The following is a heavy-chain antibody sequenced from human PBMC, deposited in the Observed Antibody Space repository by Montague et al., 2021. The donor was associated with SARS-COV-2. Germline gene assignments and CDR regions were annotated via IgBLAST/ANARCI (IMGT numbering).Heavy chain of an antibody. CDR3: AKTPASGYHGGFDS. CDR1: GGSFSSYY. J-gene: IGHJ4*02. D-gene: IGHD2-2*01. CDR2: IFTSGTA. Sequence: SETLSLTCTVSGGSFSSYYWSWIRQPAGKGLEWIGRIFTSGTASYSPSLKSRVTMAVDTSKNQFSLKLSSVTAADTAVYYCAKTPASGYHGGFDSWGQGTLVTVSS. V-gene: IGHV4-4*07.